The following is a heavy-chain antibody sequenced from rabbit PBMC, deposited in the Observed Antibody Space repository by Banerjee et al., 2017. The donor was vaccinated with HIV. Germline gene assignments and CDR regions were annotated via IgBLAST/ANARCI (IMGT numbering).Heavy chain of an antibody. CDR3: ARDTGSSFSSYGMDL. CDR2: IAGSSSDFT. J-gene: IGHJ6*01. CDR1: GVSLSDKDV. Sequence: EQLEESGGGLVKPEGSLTLTCKASGVSLSDKDVMCWVRQAPGKGLEWISCIAGSSSDFTYSASWAKGRFTISKTSSTTVTLQMTSLTVADTATYFCARDTGSSFSSYGMDLWGPGTLVTVS. D-gene: IGHD8-1*01. V-gene: IGHV1S45*01.